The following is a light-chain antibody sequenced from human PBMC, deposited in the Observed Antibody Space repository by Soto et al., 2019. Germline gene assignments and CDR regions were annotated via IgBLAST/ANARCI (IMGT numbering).Light chain of an antibody. CDR2: GAS. Sequence: EIVLTQSPGSLSLSPGERVTLSCRASQSVTSSYIAWYQQKSGQAPRLPLYGASSRATGIPDRFRGSGSGTDFTLTISRLEPEDFAVYYCQQYGGLPTFGQGTKVDIK. J-gene: IGKJ1*01. CDR1: QSVTSSY. CDR3: QQYGGLPT. V-gene: IGKV3-20*01.